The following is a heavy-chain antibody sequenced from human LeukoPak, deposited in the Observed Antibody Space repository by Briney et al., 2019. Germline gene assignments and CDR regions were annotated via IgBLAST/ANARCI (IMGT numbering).Heavy chain of an antibody. CDR2: IRTKTNGATT. V-gene: IGHV3-49*03. CDR1: GFTFGDFA. J-gene: IGHJ2*01. CDR3: TRWRSQWYFDL. Sequence: PGRSLRLSCTSSGFTFGDFAMSWFRQAPGKGLAWVGFIRTKTNGATTEYAASVKGRFTISRDDSKSIAYLQMNSLETEDTGKYYCTRWRSQWYFDLWGRGTLVTVSS.